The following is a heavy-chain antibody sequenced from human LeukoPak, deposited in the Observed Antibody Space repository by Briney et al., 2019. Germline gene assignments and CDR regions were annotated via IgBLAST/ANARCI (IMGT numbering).Heavy chain of an antibody. D-gene: IGHD3-3*01. V-gene: IGHV1-2*02. CDR2: INPNSGGT. J-gene: IGHJ4*02. CDR3: ARGAPRYDFWSGYYTEVDY. Sequence: ASVKVSCKASGYTFTGYYMHWVRQAPGQGLEWMGWINPNSGGTNYAQEFQGRVTMTRDTSISTAYMELSRLRSDDTAVYYCARGAPRYDFWSGYYTEVDYWGQGTLVTVSS. CDR1: GYTFTGYY.